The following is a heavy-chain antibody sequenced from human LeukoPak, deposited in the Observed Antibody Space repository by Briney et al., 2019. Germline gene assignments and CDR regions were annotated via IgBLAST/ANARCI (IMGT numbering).Heavy chain of an antibody. CDR1: GFTFTSCA. Sequence: GGSLRLSCSASGFTFTSCAMNWVRQTPGKGLEWVSYISASSANIHYADSVKGRFTVSRDNAKNSLYLQMNSLTAEDTATYYCVRDRSYGSQYYYYIDVWGRGTTVTVSS. CDR2: ISASSANI. J-gene: IGHJ6*03. V-gene: IGHV3-48*01. CDR3: VRDRSYGSQYYYYIDV. D-gene: IGHD4-17*01.